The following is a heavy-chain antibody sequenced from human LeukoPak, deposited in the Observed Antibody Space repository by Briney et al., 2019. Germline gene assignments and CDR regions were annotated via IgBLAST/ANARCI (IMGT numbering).Heavy chain of an antibody. Sequence: GGSLRLSCAASGFTFSSCAMTWVRQAPGKGLEWVASITGDGTRTYYTDSVKGRFTISRDNSKSTLYLQMNSLRADETAIYYCASRPRADMGPLDYWGQGILVTVSS. CDR2: ITGDGTRT. J-gene: IGHJ4*02. D-gene: IGHD1-14*01. CDR1: GFTFSSCA. V-gene: IGHV3-23*01. CDR3: ASRPRADMGPLDY.